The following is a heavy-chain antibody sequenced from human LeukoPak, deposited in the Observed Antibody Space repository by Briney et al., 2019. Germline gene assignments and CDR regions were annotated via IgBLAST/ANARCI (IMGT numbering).Heavy chain of an antibody. D-gene: IGHD6-6*01. J-gene: IGHJ4*02. CDR1: GFTFSNYA. V-gene: IGHV3-23*01. CDR3: AKSGQHSNSGNLDY. Sequence: GGSLRLSCAASGFTFSNYAMSWVRQAPGKGLEWVSGISSAGGFTYYADSVRGRTTISRDNSKNTLHLQMNTLRAEDTAIYYCAKSGQHSNSGNLDYWGQGTLVTVSS. CDR2: ISSAGGFT.